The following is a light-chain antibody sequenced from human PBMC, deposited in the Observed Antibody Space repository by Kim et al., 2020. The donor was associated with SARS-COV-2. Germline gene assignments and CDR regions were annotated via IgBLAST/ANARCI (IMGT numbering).Light chain of an antibody. Sequence: NFMLTQPHSVSESPGKTVTISCTRSSGSVASHFVQWYQQRPGSAPTTVIYEDNRRPSGVPDRFSGSIDSSSNSAFLTISGLKTEDEANYYCQSYDDPYYLIFGGGTTLTVL. J-gene: IGLJ2*01. CDR2: EDN. CDR1: SGSVASHF. V-gene: IGLV6-57*04. CDR3: QSYDDPYYLI.